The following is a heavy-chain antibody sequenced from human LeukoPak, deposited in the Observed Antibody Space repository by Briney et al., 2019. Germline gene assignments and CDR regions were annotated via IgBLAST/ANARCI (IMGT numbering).Heavy chain of an antibody. J-gene: IGHJ4*02. D-gene: IGHD5-18*01. V-gene: IGHV4-59*08. CDR3: ARLSPNTALDY. Sequence: PSETLSLTCTVSGGSISSYYWSWIRQPPGKGLEWIGYIYYSGSTNYNPSLKSRVTISVDTSKNQFSLKLSSVTAADTAVYYCARLSPNTALDYWGQGTLVTVSS. CDR2: IYYSGST. CDR1: GGSISSYY.